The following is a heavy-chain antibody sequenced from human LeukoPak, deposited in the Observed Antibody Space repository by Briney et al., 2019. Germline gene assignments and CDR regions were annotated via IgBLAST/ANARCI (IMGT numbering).Heavy chain of an antibody. D-gene: IGHD3-3*01. CDR2: IYYSGST. J-gene: IGHJ3*02. Sequence: SETLSLTCTVSGGSISSSSYYWGWIRQPPGKGLEWIGSIYYSGSTYYNPSLKSRVTISVDTSKNQFSLKLSSVTAADTAVYYCARGHYDFWSGYSLEAFDIWGQGTMVTVSS. CDR1: GGSISSSSYY. CDR3: ARGHYDFWSGYSLEAFDI. V-gene: IGHV4-39*07.